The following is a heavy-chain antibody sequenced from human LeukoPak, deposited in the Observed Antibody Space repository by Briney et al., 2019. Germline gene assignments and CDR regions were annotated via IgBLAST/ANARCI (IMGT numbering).Heavy chain of an antibody. Sequence: SETLSLTCSVSGGSISRSSYYWGWIRQAPGKGLEWIGSLYYSGSTYHNPSLKSRVIISVDTSKNQFSLKLSSVTAADTAVYYCAIFDYVWGSYRNDYWGQGTLVTVPS. J-gene: IGHJ4*02. CDR1: GGSISRSSYY. V-gene: IGHV4-39*01. CDR2: LYYSGST. D-gene: IGHD3-16*02. CDR3: AIFDYVWGSYRNDY.